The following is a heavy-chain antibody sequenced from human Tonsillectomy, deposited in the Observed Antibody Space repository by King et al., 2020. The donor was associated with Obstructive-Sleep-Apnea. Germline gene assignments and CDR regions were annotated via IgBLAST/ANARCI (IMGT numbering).Heavy chain of an antibody. D-gene: IGHD3-22*01. J-gene: IGHJ4*02. CDR3: ARHDSSGYYYFDS. Sequence: QLQESGPGLVKPSETLSLTCTVSGGSISSSRYYWGWIRQPPGKGLEWIGSIYYSGSTYYNPSLKSRVTISVDTSKNQFSLKLSSVTAPATAEYYCARHDSSGYYYFDSWGQGTLVTVSS. CDR2: IYYSGST. CDR1: GGSISSSRYY. V-gene: IGHV4-39*07.